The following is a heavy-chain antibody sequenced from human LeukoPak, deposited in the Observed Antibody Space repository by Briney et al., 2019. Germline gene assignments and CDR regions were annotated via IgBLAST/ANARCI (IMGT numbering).Heavy chain of an antibody. V-gene: IGHV4-59*01. D-gene: IGHD1-26*01. CDR3: ARAHYYSGSYNWFDP. Sequence: KSSETLSLTCTLSGGSISSYYWSWIRQPPGKGLEWIGYIYYSGSTNSNPSLKRRVTISVDTSKNQFSLKLSSVTAADTAVYYCARAHYYSGSYNWFDPWGQGTLVTVSS. CDR1: GGSISSYY. J-gene: IGHJ5*02. CDR2: IYYSGST.